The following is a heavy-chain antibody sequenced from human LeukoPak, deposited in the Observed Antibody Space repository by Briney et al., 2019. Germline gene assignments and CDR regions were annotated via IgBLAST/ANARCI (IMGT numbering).Heavy chain of an antibody. CDR3: AKCLGDGTNYYFAH. Sequence: GGSLRLSCAASGFTFSSYAMGWVRLAPGKGLERVSLISGSGDNSYYADSVKGRFTISRDNSKNTLYLQMSSLRAEDTALYYCAKCLGDGTNYYFAHWGQGTLVTVSS. V-gene: IGHV3-23*01. CDR1: GFTFSSYA. J-gene: IGHJ4*02. CDR2: ISGSGDNS. D-gene: IGHD4/OR15-4a*01.